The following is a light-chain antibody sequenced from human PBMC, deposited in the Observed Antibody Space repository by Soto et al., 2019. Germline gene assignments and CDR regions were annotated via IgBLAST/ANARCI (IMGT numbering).Light chain of an antibody. V-gene: IGKV1-5*03. Sequence: DIQMTQSPSTLSGSVGDRVTITCRASQTISSWLAWYQQKPGKAPKLLIYKASTLKSGVPSRFSGRGSGTEFTLIISSQQPDDFATYYCQHYNSYSEAFGQGTKVELK. CDR2: KAS. CDR1: QTISSW. J-gene: IGKJ1*01. CDR3: QHYNSYSEA.